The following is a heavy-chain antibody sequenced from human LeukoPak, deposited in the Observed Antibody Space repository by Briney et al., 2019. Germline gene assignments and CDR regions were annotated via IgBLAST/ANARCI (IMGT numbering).Heavy chain of an antibody. D-gene: IGHD1-26*01. J-gene: IGHJ4*02. Sequence: GRSLRLSCAASGFTFDDYAMHWVRQPPGKGLEWVSGISWNSGSITYADSVKGRFTISRDNAKSSLYLQMNSLRPEDTAFYYCAKDWAYSSSYYIFDYWGQGTLVTASS. V-gene: IGHV3-9*01. CDR3: AKDWAYSSSYYIFDY. CDR1: GFTFDDYA. CDR2: ISWNSGSI.